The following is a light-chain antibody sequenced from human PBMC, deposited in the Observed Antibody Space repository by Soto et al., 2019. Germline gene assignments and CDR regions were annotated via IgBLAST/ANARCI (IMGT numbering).Light chain of an antibody. CDR3: HHYGSSLTWT. Sequence: VMKLSPATLSVSPGERATLSCRASQSVTNYLAWYQQKPGQAPRLLIYGAFNRATGIPARFSGSGSGTDFTLTISSLEPEDFAVYYCHHYGSSLTWTFGQGTKVDIK. J-gene: IGKJ1*01. V-gene: IGKV3-20*01. CDR2: GAF. CDR1: QSVTNY.